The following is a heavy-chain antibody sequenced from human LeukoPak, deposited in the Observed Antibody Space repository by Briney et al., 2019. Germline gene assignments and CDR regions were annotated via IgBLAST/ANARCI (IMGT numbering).Heavy chain of an antibody. CDR3: ARDLDNGDSVVDFDY. CDR2: ISSSSSYI. V-gene: IGHV3-21*01. J-gene: IGHJ4*02. Sequence: GGTLKLSCAASGFTFSSYRMNWVRQAPGKGLEWVSSISSSSSYIYYADSVKGRFPISRDNAKNSPYLQMNSLRAEDTAVYYCARDLDNGDSVVDFDYWGQGTLVRVSS. CDR1: GFTFSSYR. D-gene: IGHD4-17*01.